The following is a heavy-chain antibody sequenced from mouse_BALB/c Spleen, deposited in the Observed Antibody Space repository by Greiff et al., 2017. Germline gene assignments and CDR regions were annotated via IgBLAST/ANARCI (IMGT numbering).Heavy chain of an antibody. Sequence: EVKLMESGAELVKPGASVKLSCTASGFNIKDTYMHWVKQRPEQGLEWIGRIDPANGNTKYDPKFQGKATITADTSSNTAYLQLSSLTSEDTAVYYCASEPMDYWGQGTSVTVSS. CDR2: IDPANGNT. CDR1: GFNIKDTY. V-gene: IGHV14-3*02. CDR3: ASEPMDY. J-gene: IGHJ4*01.